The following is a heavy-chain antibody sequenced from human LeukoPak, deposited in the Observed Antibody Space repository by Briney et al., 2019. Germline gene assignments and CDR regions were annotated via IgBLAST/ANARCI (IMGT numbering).Heavy chain of an antibody. CDR2: ISYDGSNK. Sequence: GGSLRLSCAASGFTFSDHYMDWVRQAPGKGLEWVAVISYDGSNKYYADSVKGRFTISRDNSKNTLYLQMNSLRAEDTAVYYCARQAMIVVTTHAFDIWGQGTMVTVSS. CDR3: ARQAMIVVTTHAFDI. J-gene: IGHJ3*02. V-gene: IGHV3-30-3*01. D-gene: IGHD3-22*01. CDR1: GFTFSDHY.